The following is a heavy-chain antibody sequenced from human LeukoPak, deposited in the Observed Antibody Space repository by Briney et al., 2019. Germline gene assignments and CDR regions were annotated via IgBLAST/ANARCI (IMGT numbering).Heavy chain of an antibody. CDR1: GGSFSGYY. CDR3: AGLPSRHLLMDV. V-gene: IGHV4-59*10. Sequence: SETLSLTCAVYGGSFSGYYWSWIRQPAGKGLEWIGRIYTSGSTNYNPSLKSRVTMSVDTSKNQFSLKLSSVTAADTAVYYCAGLPSRHLLMDVWGKGTTVTVSS. D-gene: IGHD5-12*01. J-gene: IGHJ6*03. CDR2: IYTSGST.